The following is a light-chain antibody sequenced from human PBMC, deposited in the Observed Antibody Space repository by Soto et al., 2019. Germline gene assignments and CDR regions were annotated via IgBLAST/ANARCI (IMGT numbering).Light chain of an antibody. J-gene: IGKJ4*01. CDR2: GAS. V-gene: IGKV3-20*01. CDR3: QQYNDYPIT. Sequence: EIVLTQFPGTLSLSPGERATLSCRASQSVGSNYLAWYQQRPGQPPNLLIFGASHRAPDIPDRFSGSGSGTDFTLTISRLEPDDFATYHCQQYNDYPITFGGGTKVEIK. CDR1: QSVGSNY.